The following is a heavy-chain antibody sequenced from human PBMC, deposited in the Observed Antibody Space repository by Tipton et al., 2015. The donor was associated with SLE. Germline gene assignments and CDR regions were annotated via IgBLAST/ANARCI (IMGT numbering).Heavy chain of an antibody. Sequence: TLSLTCAVYGGSFSGYYWSWIRQPPGKGLEWIAEINHSGGTNYNPSLKSRVTISVDTTKNQFSLKVTSVTAADTAVYYCARAPGLDRDYSSFYYMAVWGKGTTVTVSS. CDR3: ARAPGLDRDYSSFYYMAV. J-gene: IGHJ6*03. CDR1: GGSFSGYY. V-gene: IGHV4-34*01. D-gene: IGHD3/OR15-3a*01. CDR2: INHSGGT.